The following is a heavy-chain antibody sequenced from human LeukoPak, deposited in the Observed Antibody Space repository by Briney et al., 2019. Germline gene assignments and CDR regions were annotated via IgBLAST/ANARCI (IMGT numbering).Heavy chain of an antibody. D-gene: IGHD6-19*01. V-gene: IGHV4-59*01. J-gene: IGHJ4*02. CDR3: ARKLAAYY. CDR2: IYYSGST. CDR1: GGSICSYY. Sequence: SETLSLTCTVSGGSICSYYWGWIRQPPGKGLEWIGYIYYSGSTNYNPSLKSRVTISVDTSKNQFSLKLSSVTAADTAVYYCARKLAAYYWGQGTLVTVSS.